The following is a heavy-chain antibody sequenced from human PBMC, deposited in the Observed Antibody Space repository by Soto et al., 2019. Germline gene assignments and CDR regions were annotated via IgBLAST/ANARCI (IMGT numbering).Heavy chain of an antibody. CDR1: GYTFTNFG. J-gene: IGHJ4*02. CDR2: ISAYNGNT. CDR3: ARDRDHGLDN. V-gene: IGHV1-18*01. Sequence: ASVKVSCKTSGYTFTNFGLSWVRQAPGQGLEWMGWISAYNGNTNYAQNFQGRVTMTTETSTATAYMELRSLRSDDTAVYYCARDRDHGLDNWGQGTLVTVSS. D-gene: IGHD4-17*01.